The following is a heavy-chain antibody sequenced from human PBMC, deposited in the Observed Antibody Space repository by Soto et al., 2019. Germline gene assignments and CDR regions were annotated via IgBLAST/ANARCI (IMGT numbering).Heavy chain of an antibody. CDR3: ARDGFEGTGTIAAHY. V-gene: IGHV1-69*06. Sequence: QVQLVQSGAEVKKPGSSVKVSCKASGGTFSSYAISWVRQAPGQGLEWMGGIIPILGTANYAQKFQGRVTITADKSTSTAYMELSSLRSEDSAVYYCARDGFEGTGTIAAHYWCQGTLVTVSS. J-gene: IGHJ4*02. CDR2: IIPILGTA. D-gene: IGHD6-6*01. CDR1: GGTFSSYA.